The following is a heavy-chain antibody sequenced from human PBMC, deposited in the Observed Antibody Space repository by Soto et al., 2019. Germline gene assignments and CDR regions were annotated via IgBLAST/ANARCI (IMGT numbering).Heavy chain of an antibody. J-gene: IGHJ4*02. CDR2: IWYDGSKE. V-gene: IGHV3-33*01. D-gene: IGHD3-10*01. CDR3: ARDANINIIYSNFDY. CDR1: GFTFSNYG. Sequence: GGSLRLSCAASGFTFSNYGMHWVRQAPGKGLEWVAVIWYDGSKEYYADSVKGRFTISRDKSKNTVYLQMNSLRDEDTTGEYCARDANINIIYSNFDYGGRGTLATVS.